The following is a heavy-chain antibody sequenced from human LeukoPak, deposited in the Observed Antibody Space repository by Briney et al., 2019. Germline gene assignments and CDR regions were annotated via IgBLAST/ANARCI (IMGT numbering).Heavy chain of an antibody. D-gene: IGHD6-13*01. V-gene: IGHV3-11*04. Sequence: GGSLRLSCAASGFTFNDYYMSWIRQAPGKGLEWVSYISSSGSTIYYADSVKGRFTISRDNAKNSLYLQMNSLRAEDTAVYYCARDRIGPSSSLFGYWGQGTLVTVSS. CDR2: ISSSGSTI. CDR1: GFTFNDYY. CDR3: ARDRIGPSSSLFGY. J-gene: IGHJ4*02.